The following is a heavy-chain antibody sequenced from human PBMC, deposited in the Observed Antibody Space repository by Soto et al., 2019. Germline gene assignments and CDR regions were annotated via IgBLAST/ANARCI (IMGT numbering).Heavy chain of an antibody. Sequence: QVQLVESGGGVVQPGRSLRLSCAASGFTFSSYGMHWVRQAPGKGLEWVAVISYDGSNKYYADSVKGRFTISRDNSKNTLYLQMNSLRAEDTAVYYCAKDRGGSRYYYYYGMDVWGQGTTVTVSS. J-gene: IGHJ6*02. V-gene: IGHV3-30*18. CDR3: AKDRGGSRYYYYYGMDV. CDR1: GFTFSSYG. CDR2: ISYDGSNK. D-gene: IGHD1-26*01.